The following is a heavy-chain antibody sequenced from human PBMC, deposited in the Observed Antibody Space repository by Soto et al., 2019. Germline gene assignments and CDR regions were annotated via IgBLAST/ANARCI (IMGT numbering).Heavy chain of an antibody. J-gene: IGHJ4*02. CDR3: ARHRGRTLSSSSDY. CDR2: IYPGDSDT. D-gene: IGHD6-6*01. V-gene: IGHV5-51*01. Sequence: PWESLKISCNGSGYSFTSYWIGWVRQMPGKGLEWMGIIYPGDSDTRYSPSFQGQVTISADKSISTAYLHWSSLKASDTAMYYCARHRGRTLSSSSDYWGQGTLVTVYS. CDR1: GYSFTSYW.